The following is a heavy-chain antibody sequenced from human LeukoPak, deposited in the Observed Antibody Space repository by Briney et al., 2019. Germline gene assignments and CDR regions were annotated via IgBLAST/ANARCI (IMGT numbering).Heavy chain of an antibody. D-gene: IGHD3-10*01. J-gene: IGHJ4*02. V-gene: IGHV4-59*01. Sequence: SETLSLTCTVSGGSISSYYWSWIRQPPGKGLEWIGYIYDSGSTNYNPSLKSRVTISVDTSKNQFSLKLSSVTAADTAVYYCARGGSENYGKTFDYWGQGTLVTVSS. CDR2: IYDSGST. CDR3: ARGGSENYGKTFDY. CDR1: GGSISSYY.